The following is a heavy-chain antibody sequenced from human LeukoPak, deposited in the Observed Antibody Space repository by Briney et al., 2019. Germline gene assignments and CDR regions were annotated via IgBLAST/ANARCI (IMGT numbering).Heavy chain of an antibody. Sequence: SETLSLTCTVSGGSISSYYWSWIRQPAGKGLEWIGRIYTSGSTNYNPSLKSRVTMSVDTSKNRFSLKLSSVTAADTAVYYCAREDSSSWYPQGNWFDPWGQGTLVTVSS. V-gene: IGHV4-4*07. CDR1: GGSISSYY. J-gene: IGHJ5*02. D-gene: IGHD6-13*01. CDR2: IYTSGST. CDR3: AREDSSSWYPQGNWFDP.